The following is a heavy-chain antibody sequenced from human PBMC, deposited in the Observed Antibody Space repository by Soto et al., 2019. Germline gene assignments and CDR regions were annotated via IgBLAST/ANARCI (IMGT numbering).Heavy chain of an antibody. J-gene: IGHJ4*02. Sequence: GGSLRLSCAASGFTFSSYSMNWVRQAPGKGLEWVSSISSSSSYIYYADSVKGRFTISRDNAKNSLYLQMNSLRAEDTAVYYCARDPPGTRKARTNTAQGYWGQGTLVTVSS. CDR1: GFTFSSYS. V-gene: IGHV3-21*01. CDR2: ISSSSSYI. D-gene: IGHD5-18*01. CDR3: ARDPPGTRKARTNTAQGY.